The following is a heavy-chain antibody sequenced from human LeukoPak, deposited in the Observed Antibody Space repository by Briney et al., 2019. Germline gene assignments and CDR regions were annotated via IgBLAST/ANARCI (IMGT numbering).Heavy chain of an antibody. Sequence: PGGSLRLSCAASGFTFSDYYMSWIRQAPGKGLEWVSYISSSGSTIYYADSVKGRFTISRDNAKNSLYLQMNSLRAEDTAVYYCATALGYCSSTSCEGAYYYYYGMDVWGQGTTVTVSS. D-gene: IGHD2-2*01. CDR3: ATALGYCSSTSCEGAYYYYYGMDV. J-gene: IGHJ6*02. V-gene: IGHV3-11*01. CDR1: GFTFSDYY. CDR2: ISSSGSTI.